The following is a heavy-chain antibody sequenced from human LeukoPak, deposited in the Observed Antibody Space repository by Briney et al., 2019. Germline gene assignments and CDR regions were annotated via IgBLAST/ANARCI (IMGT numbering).Heavy chain of an antibody. V-gene: IGHV5-51*04. Sequence: GEPLKISSKGAGYSFTSYWIGCVRQMPAKGLEWMGIIYPGDSDTRYSPSFKGHVTISADKPKNHSYLQWISLKASDTSMYYCARGDSIAAAGHYFDYWGQGTLVTVSS. CDR1: GYSFTSYW. CDR3: ARGDSIAAAGHYFDY. D-gene: IGHD6-13*01. J-gene: IGHJ4*02. CDR2: IYPGDSDT.